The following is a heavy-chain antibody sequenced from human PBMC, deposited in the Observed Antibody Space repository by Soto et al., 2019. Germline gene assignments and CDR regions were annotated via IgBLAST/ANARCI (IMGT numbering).Heavy chain of an antibody. CDR3: AKTAEAVAGTVCDY. CDR2: IGGSGGST. D-gene: IGHD6-19*01. CDR1: GFTFSNYA. Sequence: GGSLRLSCAASGFTFSNYAMGWVRQAPGKGLEWVSAIGGSGGSTYHADFVKGRFTISRDKSKNTLYLQMNSLRVEDTAVYYCAKTAEAVAGTVCDYWGQGTLVTVSS. V-gene: IGHV3-23*01. J-gene: IGHJ4*02.